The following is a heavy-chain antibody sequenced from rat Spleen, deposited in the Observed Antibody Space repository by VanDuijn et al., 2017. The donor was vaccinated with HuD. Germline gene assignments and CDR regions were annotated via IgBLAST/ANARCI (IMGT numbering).Heavy chain of an antibody. CDR3: ARLRYNPFDY. D-gene: IGHD1-5*01. CDR2: ISTGGGST. V-gene: IGHV5S13*01. CDR1: GFTFTNYD. J-gene: IGHJ2*01. Sequence: EVQLVESDGGLVQPGRSLKLSCAASGFTFTNYDMAWVRQAPTKGLEWVASISTGGGSTYYQNSVKGRFTISRDNAKNTQYLQMDSLRSEDTATYYCARLRYNPFDYWGQGVMVTVSS.